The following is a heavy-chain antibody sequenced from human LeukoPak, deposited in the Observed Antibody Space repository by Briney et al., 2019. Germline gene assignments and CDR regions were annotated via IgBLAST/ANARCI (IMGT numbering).Heavy chain of an antibody. CDR3: TTGSGVRSWGAYGMDV. CDR2: IRSKPDGGTT. V-gene: IGHV3-15*01. D-gene: IGHD3-10*01. Sequence: GGSLRLSCAASGFTFSGSAMHWVRQASGKGLEWVGRIRSKPDGGTTDYVAPVKGRFTISRDDSTNTVFLQMNSLKTEDTAVYYCTTGSGVRSWGAYGMDVWGRGTTVTVSS. J-gene: IGHJ6*02. CDR1: GFTFSGSA.